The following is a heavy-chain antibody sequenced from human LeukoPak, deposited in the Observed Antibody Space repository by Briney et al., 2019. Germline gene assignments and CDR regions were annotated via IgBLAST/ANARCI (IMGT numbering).Heavy chain of an antibody. J-gene: IGHJ4*02. V-gene: IGHV1-69*05. CDR1: GYTFTSYG. Sequence: SVKVSCKASGYTFTSYGISWVRQAPGQGLEWMGRIIPIFGTANYAQKFQGRVTITTDESTSTAYMELGSLRSEDTAVYYCAREGASITMIVVVSYFDYWGQGTLVTVSS. CDR2: IIPIFGTA. D-gene: IGHD3-22*01. CDR3: AREGASITMIVVVSYFDY.